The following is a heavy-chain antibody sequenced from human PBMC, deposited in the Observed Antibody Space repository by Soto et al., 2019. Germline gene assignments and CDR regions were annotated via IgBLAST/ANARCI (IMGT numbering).Heavy chain of an antibody. CDR1: GESINSGGYY. D-gene: IGHD6-6*01. J-gene: IGHJ4*02. CDR2: IYDSESA. Sequence: QVQLQESGPGLVKPSQTLSLTCSVSGESINSGGYYWSWIRHHPGKGLEWIGYIYDSESAYYNPSLKSRVTILMDTSKNHFAMRLSSVTAADTAVYYCARASSSSSAADYWGQGTQVTVSS. V-gene: IGHV4-31*03. CDR3: ARASSSSSAADY.